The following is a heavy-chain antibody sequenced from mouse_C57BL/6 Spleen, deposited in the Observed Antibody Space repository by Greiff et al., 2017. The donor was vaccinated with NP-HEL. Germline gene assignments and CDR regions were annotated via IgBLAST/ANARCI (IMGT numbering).Heavy chain of an antibody. CDR1: GFTFSSYT. Sequence: EVQLVESGGGLVKPGGSLKLSCAASGFTFSSYTMSWVRQTPEKRLEWVATISGGGGNTYYPDSVKGRFTISRDNAKNTLYLQMSSLRSEDTALYYCARHGHYYGSSYPYWYFDVWGTGTTVTVSS. V-gene: IGHV5-9*01. CDR3: ARHGHYYGSSYPYWYFDV. D-gene: IGHD1-1*01. J-gene: IGHJ1*03. CDR2: ISGGGGNT.